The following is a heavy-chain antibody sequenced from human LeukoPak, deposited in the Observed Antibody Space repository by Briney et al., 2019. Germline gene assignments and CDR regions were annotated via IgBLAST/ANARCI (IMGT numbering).Heavy chain of an antibody. J-gene: IGHJ4*02. D-gene: IGHD3-10*01. Sequence: SETLSLTCTVSGVSISSGGYYWSWIRQHPGKGLEWIGYIYYSGSTYYNPSLKSRVTISVDTSKNQFSLKLSSVTAADTAVYYCARVSDGSGSLNYWGRGTLVTVSS. CDR2: IYYSGST. CDR3: ARVSDGSGSLNY. CDR1: GVSISSGGYY. V-gene: IGHV4-31*03.